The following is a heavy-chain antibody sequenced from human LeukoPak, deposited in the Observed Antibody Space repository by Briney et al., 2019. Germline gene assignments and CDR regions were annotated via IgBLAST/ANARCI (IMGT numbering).Heavy chain of an antibody. D-gene: IGHD6-6*01. CDR3: ARSYSSSRGTFDY. CDR1: GLTFSSYG. V-gene: IGHV3-21*01. J-gene: IGHJ4*02. CDR2: ITSSSSYI. Sequence: GGSLRLSCAASGLTFSSYGMNWVRQAPGKGLEWVSSITSSSSYIYYADSVKGRFTISRDNAKNSLYLQMNSLRAEDTAVYYCARSYSSSRGTFDYWGQGTLVTVSS.